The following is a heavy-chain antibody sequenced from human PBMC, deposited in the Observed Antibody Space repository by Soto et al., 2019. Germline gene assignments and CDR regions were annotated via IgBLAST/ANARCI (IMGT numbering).Heavy chain of an antibody. CDR2: ISGSGGST. D-gene: IGHD5-18*01. V-gene: IGHV3-23*01. CDR1: GFTFSSDA. J-gene: IGHJ4*02. CDR3: AKAGGYSYGQLRY. Sequence: GGSLRLSCAASGFTFSSDAMSWVRQAPGKGLEWVSAISGSGGSTYYADSVKGRFTISRDNSKNTLYLQMNSLRAEDTAVYYCAKAGGYSYGQLRYWGQGTLVTVSS.